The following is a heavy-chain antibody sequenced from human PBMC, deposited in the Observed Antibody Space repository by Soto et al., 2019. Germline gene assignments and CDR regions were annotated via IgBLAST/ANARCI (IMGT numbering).Heavy chain of an antibody. CDR2: IDNNGGT. V-gene: IGHV4-59*08. D-gene: IGHD3-10*01. CDR3: VRQGFGALHGLVDV. CDR1: GDSVSSYK. Sequence: QVQLQESGPGLVKPSETLSLTCTVSGDSVSSYKWSWIRQTPGKGLEWIGYIDNNGGTSYNPSLRSGVTMYVDTSTKQSSLRQNSVTAADTAVYYGVRQGFGALHGLVDVWGQGTTVTVSS. J-gene: IGHJ6*02.